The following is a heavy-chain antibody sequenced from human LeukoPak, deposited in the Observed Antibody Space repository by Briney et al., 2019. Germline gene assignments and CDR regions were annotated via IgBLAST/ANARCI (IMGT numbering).Heavy chain of an antibody. J-gene: IGHJ2*01. V-gene: IGHV4-34*01. Sequence: SETLSLTCAVYGGSFSGYYWSWIRQPPGKGLEWIGEINHSGSTNYNPSLKSRVTISVDTSKNQFSLKLSSVTAADTAAYYCARRNVVTMIVVVITDWYFDLWGRGTLVTVSS. CDR3: ARRNVVTMIVVVITDWYFDL. CDR1: GGSFSGYY. CDR2: INHSGST. D-gene: IGHD3-22*01.